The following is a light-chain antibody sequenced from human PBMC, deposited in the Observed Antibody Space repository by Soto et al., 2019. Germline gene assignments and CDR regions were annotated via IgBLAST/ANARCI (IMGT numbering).Light chain of an antibody. CDR1: SGHSSYA. V-gene: IGLV4-69*01. CDR2: IESDGSH. J-gene: IGLJ1*01. Sequence: QPVLTQSPSASASLGASVKLTCTLSSGHSSYAIAWHQQQPEKGPRYLMKIESDGSHTKGDGIPDRFSGSSSGAERYLTISSLQSEDEADYYCQTWGFGIHVFGTGTKLTVL. CDR3: QTWGFGIHV.